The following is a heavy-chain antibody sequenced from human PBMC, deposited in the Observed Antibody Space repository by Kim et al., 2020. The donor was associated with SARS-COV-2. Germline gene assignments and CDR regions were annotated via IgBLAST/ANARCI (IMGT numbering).Heavy chain of an antibody. D-gene: IGHD3-10*01. CDR3: ARDRGFNYGSGRPDAFDI. Sequence: ASVKVSCKASCYTFTSYGISWVRQAPGQGLEWMGWISAYNGNTNYAQKLQGRVTMTTDTSTSTAYMELRSLRSDDTAVYYCARDRGFNYGSGRPDAFDIWGQGTMVTVSS. J-gene: IGHJ3*02. V-gene: IGHV1-18*01. CDR1: CYTFTSYG. CDR2: ISAYNGNT.